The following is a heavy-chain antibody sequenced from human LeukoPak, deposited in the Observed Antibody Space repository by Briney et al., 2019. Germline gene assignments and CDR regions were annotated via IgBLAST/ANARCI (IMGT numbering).Heavy chain of an antibody. CDR3: ASGTFDDYGDYDRGDYFDH. V-gene: IGHV4-39*02. D-gene: IGHD4-17*01. J-gene: IGHJ4*02. CDR2: IYYSGLT. Sequence: SETLSLTCDVSGVSINTCCYYWTWIRQPPGKGPEWIGSIYYSGLTYDNPSLKSRVSISVDPSKNHFSLKVSSVTAADTAVYYCASGTFDDYGDYDRGDYFDHWGQGTLVTVSS. CDR1: GVSINTCCYY.